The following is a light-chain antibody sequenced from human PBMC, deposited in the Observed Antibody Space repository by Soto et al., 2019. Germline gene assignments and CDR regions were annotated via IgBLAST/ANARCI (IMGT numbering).Light chain of an antibody. J-gene: IGKJ1*01. CDR2: GAS. CDR3: QQYGTLPRT. CDR1: LSVSSNY. V-gene: IGKV3-20*01. Sequence: EIVLTQSPGTLSLSPGKRATLSCRASLSVSSNYLAWYQQKPGQAPRLLIYGASTRATGIPDRFSGSGSGTDFALTISRLEPEDFAVYYCQQYGTLPRTFGHGTTVEIK.